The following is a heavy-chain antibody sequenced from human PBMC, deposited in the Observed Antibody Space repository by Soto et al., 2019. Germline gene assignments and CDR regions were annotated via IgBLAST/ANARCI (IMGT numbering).Heavy chain of an antibody. CDR1: GLSITDSEMG. CDR3: ARSHLAVAVSPWFDP. V-gene: IGHV2-26*01. Sequence: QVTLKESGPGLVNPTETLTLRCTVSGLSITDSEMGVSWIRQPPGQPLEWLAHIDSSGEKSYRTFLKSRLAISKDTSKSQIVLTMTNMDPADTATYYCARSHLAVAVSPWFDPWGQGIPVTVSS. J-gene: IGHJ5*02. CDR2: IDSSGEK. D-gene: IGHD6-19*01.